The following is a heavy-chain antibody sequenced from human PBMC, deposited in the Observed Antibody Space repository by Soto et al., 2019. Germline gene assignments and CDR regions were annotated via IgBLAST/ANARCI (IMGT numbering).Heavy chain of an antibody. Sequence: QVQLVQSGAEVKKPGSSVKVSCKASGGTFSSYAISWVRQAPGQGLEWMGGIIPIFGTANYAQKFQGRVTITADESTSTAYMELSSLRSEVTAVYYCASEYCSGGSCYYYYGMDVWGQGTTVTVSS. J-gene: IGHJ6*02. V-gene: IGHV1-69*01. CDR1: GGTFSSYA. CDR2: IIPIFGTA. D-gene: IGHD2-15*01. CDR3: ASEYCSGGSCYYYYGMDV.